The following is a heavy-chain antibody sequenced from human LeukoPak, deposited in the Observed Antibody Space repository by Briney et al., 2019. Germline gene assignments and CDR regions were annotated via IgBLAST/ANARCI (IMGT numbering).Heavy chain of an antibody. D-gene: IGHD3-10*01. J-gene: IGHJ3*02. CDR1: GGSISSYY. CDR2: IYYSGST. CDR3: ARALRFGELFNAFDI. Sequence: SETLSLTCTVSGGSISSYYWSWIRQPPGKGLEWIGYIYYSGSTNYNPSLKSRVTISVDTSKNQFSLKLSSVTAADTAVYYCARALRFGELFNAFDIWGQGTMVTVSS. V-gene: IGHV4-59*01.